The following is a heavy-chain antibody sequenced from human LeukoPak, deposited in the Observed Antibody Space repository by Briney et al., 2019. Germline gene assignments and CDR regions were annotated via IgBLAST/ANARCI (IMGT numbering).Heavy chain of an antibody. V-gene: IGHV4-38-2*02. CDR1: GYSISSGYY. CDR3: ARGVVLVPNWFDP. Sequence: SETLSLTCTVSGYSISSGYYWGWIRQPPGQGLEWIGSIYHSGSTYYNPSLKSRVTISVDTSKNQFSLKLSSVTAADTAVYYCARGVVLVPNWFDPWGQGTLVTVSS. D-gene: IGHD6-13*01. CDR2: IYHSGST. J-gene: IGHJ5*02.